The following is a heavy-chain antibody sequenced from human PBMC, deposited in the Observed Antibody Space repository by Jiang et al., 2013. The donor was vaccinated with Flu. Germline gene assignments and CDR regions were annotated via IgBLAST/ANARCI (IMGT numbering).Heavy chain of an antibody. CDR1: GASISSGDYF. J-gene: IGHJ3*01. V-gene: IGHV4-30-4*01. CDR3: AAATSVTMWAFAL. CDR2: IYNNGQS. Sequence: GSGLVKPSQTLSLTCAVFGASISSGDYFWNWIRQPPGKGLEWIGYIYNNGQSYYNPSLKGRVTISVDTAKNQFSLKLNSVTAADTAVYFCAAATSVTMWAFALWGQGTKVAGSS. D-gene: IGHD5-24*01.